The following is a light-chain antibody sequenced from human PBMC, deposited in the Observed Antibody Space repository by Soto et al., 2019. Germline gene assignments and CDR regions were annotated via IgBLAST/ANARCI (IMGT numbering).Light chain of an antibody. CDR1: QTVFYSSDKKNY. J-gene: IGKJ4*01. Sequence: DIVMTQSPDSLALSLGERATINCKSSQTVFYSSDKKNYLAWFQQKPGQPPKLLIFWASTRQPGVPDRFSGSGSGTDFTLTISSLQAEDVAVYYCQQYYSSFLTFGGGTKVEIK. CDR3: QQYYSSFLT. V-gene: IGKV4-1*01. CDR2: WAS.